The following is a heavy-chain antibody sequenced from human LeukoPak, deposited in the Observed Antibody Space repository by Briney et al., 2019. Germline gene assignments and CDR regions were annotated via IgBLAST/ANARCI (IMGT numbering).Heavy chain of an antibody. CDR2: IKQDGSEK. CDR3: AREGYDFWSGYYTREPFDI. V-gene: IGHV3-7*01. Sequence: GGSLRLSCAASGFTFSSYWMSWVRQAPGKGLEWVANIKQDGSEKYYVDSVKGRFTISRDNAKNSLYLQMNSLRAEDTAVYYCAREGYDFWSGYYTREPFDIWSQGTMVTVSS. CDR1: GFTFSSYW. D-gene: IGHD3-3*01. J-gene: IGHJ3*02.